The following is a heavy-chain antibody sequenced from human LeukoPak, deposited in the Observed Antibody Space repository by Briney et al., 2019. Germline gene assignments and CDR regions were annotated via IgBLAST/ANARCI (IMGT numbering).Heavy chain of an antibody. CDR3: ARGYTYGKFDY. V-gene: IGHV1-2*06. D-gene: IGHD5-18*01. CDR2: INPKNGAT. J-gene: IGHJ4*02. CDR1: GYTFTDYY. Sequence: GASVKVSCKXSGYTFTDYYIHWVRQAPGQGLEWMGRINPKNGATNYAQKFQGRVTMTRDTSISTAYMELSRLRSDETAVYYCARGYTYGKFDYWGQGTLATVSS.